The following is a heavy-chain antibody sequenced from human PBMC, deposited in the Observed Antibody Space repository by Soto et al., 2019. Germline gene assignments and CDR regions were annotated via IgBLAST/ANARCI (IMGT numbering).Heavy chain of an antibody. CDR3: ARDPEIFDY. Sequence: SETLSLTCTVSGGSISSYYWSWIRQPPGKGLEWIGYIYYSGSTNYNPSLQGRVTMTTDTSTSTAYMELRSLRSDDTAVYYCARDPEIFDYWGQGTLVTVSS. J-gene: IGHJ4*02. CDR1: GGSISSYY. CDR2: IYYSGST. V-gene: IGHV4-59*01.